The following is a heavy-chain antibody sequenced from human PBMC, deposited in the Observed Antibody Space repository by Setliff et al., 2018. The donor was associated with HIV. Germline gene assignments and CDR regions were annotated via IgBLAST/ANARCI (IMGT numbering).Heavy chain of an antibody. D-gene: IGHD3-22*01. CDR3: ARFRRSGYNYVEGTALAY. CDR2: ISTSSATK. CDR1: GFTFSDYY. V-gene: IGHV3-11*01. J-gene: IGHJ4*02. Sequence: PGGSLRLSCVASGFTFSDYYMIWIRQAPGQGLEWVSYISTSSATKYYADSVKGRFTISRDNAKNSLYLQMNSLRAEDTAVYYCARFRRSGYNYVEGTALAYWGQGTLVTVSS.